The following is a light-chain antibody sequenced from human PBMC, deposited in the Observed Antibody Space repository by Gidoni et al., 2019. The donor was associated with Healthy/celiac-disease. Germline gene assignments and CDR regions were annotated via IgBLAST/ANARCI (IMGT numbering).Light chain of an antibody. CDR3: SSYTSSIPYV. J-gene: IGLJ1*01. Sequence: HSALTQPASVSGSPGQSITISCTATSSDVGCYNYVSWYQQHPGKAPKLMIYYVSKRPSGVSNRFSGSKSGNTTSLTISGLQAEDEADYYCSSYTSSIPYVFGTGTKVTVL. CDR1: SSDVGCYNY. CDR2: YVS. V-gene: IGLV2-14*01.